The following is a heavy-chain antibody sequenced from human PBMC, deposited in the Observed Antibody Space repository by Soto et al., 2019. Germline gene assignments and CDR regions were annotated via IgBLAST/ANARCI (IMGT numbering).Heavy chain of an antibody. J-gene: IGHJ6*02. D-gene: IGHD6-19*01. CDR1: GGTFSSYA. CDR3: ARDSPENLYISGLRDYYYGMGV. CDR2: IIPIFGTA. V-gene: IGHV1-69*01. Sequence: QVQLVQSGAEVKKPGSSVKVSCKASGGTFSSYAISWVRQAPGQGLEWMGGIIPIFGTANYAQKFQDRVTITADDSTSTAYMELSSLRAEDTAVYYCARDSPENLYISGLRDYYYGMGVWGQGTTVTVSS.